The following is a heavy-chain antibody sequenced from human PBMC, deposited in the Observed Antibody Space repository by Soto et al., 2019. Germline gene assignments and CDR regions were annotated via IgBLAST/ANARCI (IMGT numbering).Heavy chain of an antibody. Sequence: GGSLRLSCAASGFTFSSYAMSWVRQAPGKGLEWVSAISGSGGSTYYADSVKGRFTISRDNSKNTLYLQMNSLRAEDTAVYYCAKGGMYSSGWYRGSWFDPWGQGTLVTVSS. V-gene: IGHV3-23*01. J-gene: IGHJ5*02. CDR1: GFTFSSYA. D-gene: IGHD6-19*01. CDR2: ISGSGGST. CDR3: AKGGMYSSGWYRGSWFDP.